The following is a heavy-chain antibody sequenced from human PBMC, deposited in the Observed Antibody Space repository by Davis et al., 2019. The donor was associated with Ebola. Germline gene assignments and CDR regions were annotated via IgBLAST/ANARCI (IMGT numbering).Heavy chain of an antibody. V-gene: IGHV3-23*01. CDR3: AKGPFWSGYYEYYYYGMDV. D-gene: IGHD3-3*01. J-gene: IGHJ6*02. CDR2: ISGSGGST. Sequence: GGSLRLSCAASGFTFSSYWMHWVRQAPGKGLEWVSAISGSGGSTYYADSVKGRFTISRDNSKNTLYLQINSLRAEDTAVYYCAKGPFWSGYYEYYYYGMDVWGQGTTVTVSS. CDR1: GFTFSSYW.